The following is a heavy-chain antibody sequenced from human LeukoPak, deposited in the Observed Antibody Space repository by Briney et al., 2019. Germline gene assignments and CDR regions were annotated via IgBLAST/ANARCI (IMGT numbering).Heavy chain of an antibody. CDR1: GGTFSSYA. Sequence: SVKVSCKASGGTFSSYAISWVRQAPGQGLEWMGGIIPIFGTANYAQKFQGRVTITADESTSTAYMELSSLRSDDTAVYYCAREAVATIDYWGQGTLVTVSS. CDR2: IIPIFGTA. V-gene: IGHV1-69*01. CDR3: AREAVATIDY. D-gene: IGHD5-12*01. J-gene: IGHJ4*02.